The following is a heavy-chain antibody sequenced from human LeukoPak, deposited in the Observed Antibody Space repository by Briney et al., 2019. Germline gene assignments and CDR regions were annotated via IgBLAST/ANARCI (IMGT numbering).Heavy chain of an antibody. J-gene: IGHJ4*02. CDR3: AKTSGRGFDY. CDR1: GGSISSYY. Sequence: SETLSLTCTVSGGSISSYYWSWIRQPPGKGLEWIGYIYYSGSTNYNPSLKSRVTISVDTSKNQFSLKLSSVTAADTAVYYCAKTSGRGFDYWGQGTLVTVSS. CDR2: IYYSGST. V-gene: IGHV4-59*08. D-gene: IGHD3-10*01.